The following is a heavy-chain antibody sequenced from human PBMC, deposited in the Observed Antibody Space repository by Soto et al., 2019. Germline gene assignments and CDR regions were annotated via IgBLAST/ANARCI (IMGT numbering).Heavy chain of an antibody. CDR2: ISSSGTTI. V-gene: IGHV3-11*01. CDR3: ARGHSIFYGMDV. Sequence: GGSLRLSCAASGFTFSDYYMNWIRQAPGKGLEWVSYISSSGTTIYYADSVKGRFTISRDDAKNSLFLQMNSLRAEDTALYYCARGHSIFYGMDVWGQGTTVTVSS. CDR1: GFTFSDYY. D-gene: IGHD2-21*01. J-gene: IGHJ6*02.